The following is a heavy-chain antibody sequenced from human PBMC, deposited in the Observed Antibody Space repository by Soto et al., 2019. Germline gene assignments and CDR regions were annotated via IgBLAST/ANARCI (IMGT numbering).Heavy chain of an antibody. J-gene: IGHJ4*02. CDR3: ATGPRRLSD. Sequence: QVQLVESGGGLVNPGGSQRLSCAASGFIFSDYYMSWIRQAPGKGLESLSYISGDSGDTNYADSVRGRFTISRDNAKNSLYLQMNGLRAEDTAVYYCATGPRRLSDWGQGTLVIVSS. D-gene: IGHD3-3*01. CDR2: ISGDSGDT. V-gene: IGHV3-11*05. CDR1: GFIFSDYY.